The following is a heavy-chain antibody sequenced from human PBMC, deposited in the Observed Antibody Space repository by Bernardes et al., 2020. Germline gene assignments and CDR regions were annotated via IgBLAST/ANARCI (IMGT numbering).Heavy chain of an antibody. CDR2: INPDSGDT. V-gene: IGHV1-2*06. J-gene: IGHJ4*02. CDR3: TSLPRGDSVDF. Sequence: ASVKVSCKASGYTFTVYYIHWVRQAPGQGLEWLGRINPDSGDTNYAQEFEDRVTMTRDKSISTAYMELNRLTSDDTAIYYCTSLPRGDSVDFWGQGTLVTVSS. D-gene: IGHD2-21*02. CDR1: GYTFTVYY.